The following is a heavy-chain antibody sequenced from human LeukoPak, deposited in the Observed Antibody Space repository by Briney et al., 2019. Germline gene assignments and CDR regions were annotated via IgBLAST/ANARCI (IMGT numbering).Heavy chain of an antibody. Sequence: GGSLRLSCAASGFTFSSYAMSWVRQAPGEGLEWVSAISGSGGSTYYADSVKGRFTISRDNSKNTLYLQMNSLRAGDTAVYYCAKGAYYDSSGPSNWGQGTLVTVSS. CDR1: GFTFSSYA. V-gene: IGHV3-23*01. J-gene: IGHJ4*02. CDR2: ISGSGGST. D-gene: IGHD3-22*01. CDR3: AKGAYYDSSGPSN.